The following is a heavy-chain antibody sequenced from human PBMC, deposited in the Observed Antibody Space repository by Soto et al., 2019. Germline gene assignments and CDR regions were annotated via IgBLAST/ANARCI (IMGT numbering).Heavy chain of an antibody. V-gene: IGHV3-23*01. Sequence: VQLLESGGGLVQTGGSLRLSCAASGFTFSSYAMNWVRQAPGKGLEWVSTISGGGGNTNYADSLKGRFSISRDNSEDTLYLQMNSLRVEDTAVYYCAKGSTATTTRVNYWGQGTLVTVSS. CDR1: GFTFSSYA. CDR3: AKGSTATTTRVNY. J-gene: IGHJ4*02. D-gene: IGHD1-1*01. CDR2: ISGGGGNT.